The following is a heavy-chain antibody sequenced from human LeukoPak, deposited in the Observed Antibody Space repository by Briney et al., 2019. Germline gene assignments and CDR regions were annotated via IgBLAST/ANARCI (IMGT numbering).Heavy chain of an antibody. J-gene: IGHJ5*02. Sequence: SETLSLTCTVSGGSISSSSYYWGWIRQPPGKGLEWIGSIYYSGSTYYNPSLKSRVTISVDTSKNQFSLKLSSVTAADTAVYYCARGPGRRPRRGWFDPWGQGTLVTVSS. CDR3: ARGPGRRPRRGWFDP. CDR2: IYYSGST. D-gene: IGHD3-10*01. V-gene: IGHV4-39*01. CDR1: GGSISSSSYY.